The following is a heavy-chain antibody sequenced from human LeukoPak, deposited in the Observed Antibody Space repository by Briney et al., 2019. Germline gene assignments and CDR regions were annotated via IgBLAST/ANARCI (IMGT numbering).Heavy chain of an antibody. CDR1: GFTFSSYG. CDR2: IRYDGSSK. D-gene: IGHD2-2*01. J-gene: IGHJ6*03. V-gene: IGHV3-30*02. Sequence: GGSLRLSCAASGFTFSSYGMHWVRQAPGKGLEWVAFIRYDGSSKYYADSVKGRFTISRDNSKNTLYLQMNSLRAEDTAVYYCAKGAQGGVVVPATYYYYMDVWGKGTTVTVSS. CDR3: AKGAQGGVVVPATYYYYMDV.